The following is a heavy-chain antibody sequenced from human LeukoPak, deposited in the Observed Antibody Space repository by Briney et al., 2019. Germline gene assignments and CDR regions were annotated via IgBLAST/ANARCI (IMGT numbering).Heavy chain of an antibody. CDR2: ISYDGSNK. CDR3: AKLSPTTLYDSRGWFDP. CDR1: GFTFSSYA. J-gene: IGHJ5*02. V-gene: IGHV3-30*04. Sequence: GRSLRLSCAASGFTFSSYAMHWVRQAPGKGLEWVAVISYDGSNKYYADSVKGRFTISRDNSKNTLYLQMNRLRAEDTAVYYCAKLSPTTLYDSRGWFDPWGQGTLVTVSS. D-gene: IGHD3-3*01.